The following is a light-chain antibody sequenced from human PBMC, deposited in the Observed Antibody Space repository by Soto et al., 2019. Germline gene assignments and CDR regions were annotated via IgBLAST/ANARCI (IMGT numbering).Light chain of an antibody. CDR3: LSYAGSYNFV. CDR2: EVS. V-gene: IGLV2-14*01. CDR1: SSDVGGYNY. Sequence: QSVLTQPASVSGSPGQSITISCTGTSSDVGGYNYVSWYQQHPGKAPKLMIYEVSNRPSGVSNRFSGSKSGNTASLTISGLQAVDEADYYCLSYAGSYNFVFGSGTKVTVL. J-gene: IGLJ1*01.